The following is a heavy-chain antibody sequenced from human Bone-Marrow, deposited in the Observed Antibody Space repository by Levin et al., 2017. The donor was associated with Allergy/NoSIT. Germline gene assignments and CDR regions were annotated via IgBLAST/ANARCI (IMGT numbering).Heavy chain of an antibody. D-gene: IGHD3-22*01. J-gene: IGHJ4*02. Sequence: SGESLKISCKASGYTFTGYYMHWVRQAPGQGLEWMGRINPNSGGTNYAQKFQGRVTMTRDTSISTAYMELSRLRSDDTAVYYCARRPASYDSSGYDYWGQGTLVTVSS. CDR3: ARRPASYDSSGYDY. CDR1: GYTFTGYY. CDR2: INPNSGGT. V-gene: IGHV1-2*06.